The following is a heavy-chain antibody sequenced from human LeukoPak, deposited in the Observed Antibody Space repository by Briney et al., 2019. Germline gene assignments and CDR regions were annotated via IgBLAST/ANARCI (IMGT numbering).Heavy chain of an antibody. D-gene: IGHD3-22*01. V-gene: IGHV3-30*02. J-gene: IGHJ4*02. CDR3: AKGLRITMIVDY. Sequence: GGSLRLSCAASGFTFSSYGMHWVRQAPGKGLEWVAFIRYDGSNKYYADSVKGRFTISRDNSKNTLYLQMNSLRAEDTAVYYCAKGLRITMIVDYWGQGTLVTVSS. CDR2: IRYDGSNK. CDR1: GFTFSSYG.